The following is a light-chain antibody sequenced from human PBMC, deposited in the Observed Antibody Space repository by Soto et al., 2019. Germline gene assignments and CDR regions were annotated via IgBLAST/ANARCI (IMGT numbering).Light chain of an antibody. J-gene: IGLJ3*02. Sequence: QTVVTQEPSFSVSPGGTVTLTCGLSSGSVSTSYYPSWYQQTPGQAPRTLIYNTNTRFSGVPDRFSGSILGNKAALTITGAQADDESDYYCVLYMGSGISVFGGGTQLTVL. V-gene: IGLV8-61*01. CDR1: SGSVSTSYY. CDR2: NTN. CDR3: VLYMGSGISV.